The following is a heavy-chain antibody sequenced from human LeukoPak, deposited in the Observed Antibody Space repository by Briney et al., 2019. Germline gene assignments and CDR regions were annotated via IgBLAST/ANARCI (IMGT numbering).Heavy chain of an antibody. J-gene: IGHJ5*02. V-gene: IGHV4-59*01. CDR3: AGDLITMVRGVITNWFDP. CDR1: GGSISSYY. Sequence: SETLSLTCTVSGGSISSYYWGWIRQPPGKGLEWIGYIYYSGSTNYNPSLKSRVTISVDTSKNQFSLKLSSVTAADTAVYYCAGDLITMVRGVITNWFDPWGQGTLVTVSS. CDR2: IYYSGST. D-gene: IGHD3-10*01.